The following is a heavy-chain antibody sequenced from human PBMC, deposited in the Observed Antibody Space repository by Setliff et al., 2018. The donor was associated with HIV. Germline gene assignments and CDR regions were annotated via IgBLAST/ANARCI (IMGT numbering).Heavy chain of an antibody. D-gene: IGHD3-10*01. V-gene: IGHV3-66*02. Sequence: GGSLRLSCVASEFSVSDKYMGWVRQAPGKGLEWVAVIYSVDTHYGDSVKGRFTISRDNSENALFLQMNSLRPEDTAVYYCARLRPYNSALDYWGQGTLVTVSS. CDR3: ARLRPYNSALDY. J-gene: IGHJ4*02. CDR1: EFSVSDKY. CDR2: IYSVDT.